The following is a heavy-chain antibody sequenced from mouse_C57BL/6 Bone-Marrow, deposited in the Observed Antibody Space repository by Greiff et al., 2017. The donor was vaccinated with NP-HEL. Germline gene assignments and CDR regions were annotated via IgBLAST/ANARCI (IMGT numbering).Heavy chain of an antibody. D-gene: IGHD3-3*01. CDR1: GYTFTSYW. CDR2: IDPSDSYT. Sequence: QVQLQQPGAELVRPGTSVKLSCKASGYTFTSYWMHWVKQRPGQGLEWIGVIDPSDSYTNYNQKFNGKATLTVDTSSSTAYMQLSSLTSEDTAVYYCSRGRRFAYWGQGTLVTVSA. CDR3: SRGRRFAY. V-gene: IGHV1-59*01. J-gene: IGHJ3*01.